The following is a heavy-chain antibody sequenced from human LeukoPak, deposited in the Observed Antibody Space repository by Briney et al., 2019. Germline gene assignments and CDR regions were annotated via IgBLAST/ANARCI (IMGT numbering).Heavy chain of an antibody. CDR1: DYSISSGYY. CDR2: IYTSGST. CDR3: ARHRSMVRYFDWSRRYYFDY. J-gene: IGHJ4*02. Sequence: SETLSLTCTVSDYSISSGYYWGWIRQPAGKGLEWIGRIYTSGSTNYNPSLKSRVTMSVDTSKNQFSLKLSSVTAADTAVYYCARHRSMVRYFDWSRRYYFDYWGQGTLVTVSS. V-gene: IGHV4-4*07. D-gene: IGHD3-9*01.